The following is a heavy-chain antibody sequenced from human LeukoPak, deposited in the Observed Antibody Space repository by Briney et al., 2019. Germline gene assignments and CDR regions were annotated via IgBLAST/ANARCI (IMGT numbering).Heavy chain of an antibody. Sequence: PGGSLRLSCAASGFIFTNYFMSWVRQAPGKGLEWVAHIKQDGSEKNYVDSVKGRFTISRDNAKNSLYLQMNSLRAEDTAVYYCARERWSLYSNDYYYYGLDVWGQGTTVTVSS. CDR3: ARERWSLYSNDYYYYGLDV. J-gene: IGHJ6*02. CDR1: GFIFTNYF. V-gene: IGHV3-7*01. CDR2: IKQDGSEK. D-gene: IGHD3-3*01.